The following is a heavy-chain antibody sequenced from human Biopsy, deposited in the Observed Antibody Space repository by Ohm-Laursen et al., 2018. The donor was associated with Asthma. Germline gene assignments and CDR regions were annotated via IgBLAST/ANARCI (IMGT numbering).Heavy chain of an antibody. Sequence: SLRLSCAASGFTVSRDHMFWVRQAPGKGLEWVPVIYSGGTSHTADSVRGRFTISRDFSKNTLHLQMHSLRVEDTAVYYCARGDSSGWSHYYFDYWDQGTLVTVSS. J-gene: IGHJ4*02. V-gene: IGHV3-53*01. CDR2: IYSGGTS. D-gene: IGHD6-19*01. CDR1: GFTVSRDH. CDR3: ARGDSSGWSHYYFDY.